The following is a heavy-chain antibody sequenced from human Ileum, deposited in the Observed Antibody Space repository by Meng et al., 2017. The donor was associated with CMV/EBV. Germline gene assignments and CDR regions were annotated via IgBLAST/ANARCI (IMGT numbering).Heavy chain of an antibody. Sequence: ASVKVSCKASGYTFTGYYLHWVRQAPGQGLEWMGWINPNSGDTKYAQKFQGRVTMTRDTSISTAYMELSSLRSDDTAVYYCAQDRVASSEDHFHGMGVWGQGTPVTVSS. J-gene: IGHJ6*02. CDR1: GYTFTGYY. CDR2: INPNSGDT. V-gene: IGHV1-2*02. CDR3: AQDRVASSEDHFHGMGV. D-gene: IGHD5-12*01.